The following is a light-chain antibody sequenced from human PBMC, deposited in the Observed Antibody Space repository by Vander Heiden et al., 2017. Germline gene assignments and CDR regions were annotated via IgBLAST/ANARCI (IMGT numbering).Light chain of an antibody. V-gene: IGKV1-33*01. CDR3: QQYDNLPRVT. CDR2: DAS. J-gene: IGKJ5*01. Sequence: DIQMTQSPSSLSASVGDRVTITCQASQDISNYLNWYQQKPGKAPKLLIYDASNLETGVPSRFSGSGSGTDFTFTIRSLQPEDIATYYCQQYDNLPRVTFGQGTRLEIK. CDR1: QDISNY.